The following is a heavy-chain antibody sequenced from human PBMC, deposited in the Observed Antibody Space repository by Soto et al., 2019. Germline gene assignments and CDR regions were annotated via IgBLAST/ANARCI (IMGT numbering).Heavy chain of an antibody. J-gene: IGHJ4*02. CDR1: GGSISSGGYY. CDR2: IYYSGST. V-gene: IGHV4-31*03. D-gene: IGHD4-17*01. CDR3: ARATLSLYGDYAFDY. Sequence: SETLSLTCTVSGGSISSGGYYWSWIRQHPGKGLEWIGYIYYSGSTYYNPSLKSRVTISVDTSKNQFSLKLSSVTAADTAVYYCARATLSLYGDYAFDYWGQGTLVTVSS.